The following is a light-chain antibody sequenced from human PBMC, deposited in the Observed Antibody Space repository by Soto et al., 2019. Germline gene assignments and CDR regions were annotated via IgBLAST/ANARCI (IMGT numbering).Light chain of an antibody. Sequence: DIPMTQSPSTLSASVGDRVTITCRASQSISSWLAWYQQKPGKAPKLLIYKASSLQSGVPSRFSGSGSGTEFTLTISSLQPDDFATYYCQQYNYYSRTFGQGTKVDIK. CDR1: QSISSW. CDR3: QQYNYYSRT. CDR2: KAS. J-gene: IGKJ1*01. V-gene: IGKV1-5*03.